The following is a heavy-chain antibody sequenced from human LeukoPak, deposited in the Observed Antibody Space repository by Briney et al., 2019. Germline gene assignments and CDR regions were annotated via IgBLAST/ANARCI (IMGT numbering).Heavy chain of an antibody. CDR2: INHSGST. J-gene: IGHJ4*02. CDR1: GGSFSGYY. V-gene: IGHV4-34*01. CDR3: ARWRGPDYRSGGSCYSGFHFDY. Sequence: SGTLSLTCAVYGGSFSGYYWSWIRQPPGKGLEWIGEINHSGSTNYNPSLKSRVTISVDTSKNQFSLKLSSVTAADTAVYYCARWRGPDYRSGGSCYSGFHFDYWGQGTLVTVSS. D-gene: IGHD2-15*01.